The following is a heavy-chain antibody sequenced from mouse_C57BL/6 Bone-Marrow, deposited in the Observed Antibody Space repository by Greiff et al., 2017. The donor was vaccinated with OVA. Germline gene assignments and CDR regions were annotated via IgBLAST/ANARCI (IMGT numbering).Heavy chain of an antibody. J-gene: IGHJ2*01. CDR1: GYTFTSYW. Sequence: QVQLQQPGAELVKPGASVKLSCKASGYTFTSYWITWVKQRPGQGLEWIGDIYPGSGSTNYNEKFKSKATLTVDTSSSTDYMQLSSLTSEDSAVYCCARERIDYGYWGQGTTLTVSS. CDR3: ARERIDYGY. V-gene: IGHV1-55*01. CDR2: IYPGSGST.